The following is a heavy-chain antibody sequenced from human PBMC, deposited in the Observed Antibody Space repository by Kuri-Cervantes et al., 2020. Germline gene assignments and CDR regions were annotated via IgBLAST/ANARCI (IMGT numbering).Heavy chain of an antibody. Sequence: GESLKISCAASGFTFSSYWMHWVRQAPGEGLVWVSRINSDGSSTSYADSVKGRFTISRDNAKNTLYLQMNSLRAEDTAVYYCARLGVLITYYYGMDVWGQGTTVTVSS. CDR3: ARLGVLITYYYGMDV. V-gene: IGHV3-74*01. J-gene: IGHJ6*02. CDR2: INSDGSST. CDR1: GFTFSSYW.